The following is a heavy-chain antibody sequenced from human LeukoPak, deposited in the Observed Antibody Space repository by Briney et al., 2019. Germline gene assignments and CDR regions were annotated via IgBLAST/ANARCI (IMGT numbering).Heavy chain of an antibody. Sequence: GGSLRLSCAASAFTFSSYAMHWVRQAPGKGLEWVAAISDDGTKKHYADSVRGRFTISRDNSKNTLYLQMDSLRAEDTAVYYCAKDPYSSSWSTLGAYYFDYWGQGTLVTVSS. V-gene: IGHV3-30-3*01. D-gene: IGHD6-13*01. CDR2: ISDDGTKK. CDR1: AFTFSSYA. J-gene: IGHJ4*02. CDR3: AKDPYSSSWSTLGAYYFDY.